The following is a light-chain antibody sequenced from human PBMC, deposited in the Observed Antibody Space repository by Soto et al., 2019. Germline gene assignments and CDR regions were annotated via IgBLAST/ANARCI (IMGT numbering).Light chain of an antibody. CDR2: DAS. V-gene: IGKV3-15*01. J-gene: IGKJ3*01. CDR1: QSVGSS. Sequence: EIVRTQSPGTLSVSPGERATLSCRASQSVGSSLSWYQQKPGQAPRLLIYDASNRATGIPARFSGSGSGTEFTLTIRSLQSEDFAIYFCHPYDTWPQGTFGPGTKVDIK. CDR3: HPYDTWPQGT.